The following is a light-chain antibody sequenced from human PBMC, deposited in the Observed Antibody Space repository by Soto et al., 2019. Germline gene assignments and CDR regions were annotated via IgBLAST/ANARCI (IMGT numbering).Light chain of an antibody. CDR3: CSYASSTSYV. J-gene: IGLJ1*01. CDR2: DVS. CDR1: SSDVGGYNF. Sequence: QSALTQPASVSGSPGQSITISCTGTSSDVGGYNFVTWYQQHPGEAPKLMIHDVSRRAPGVPNRFSGYKSGTTASLTISGLQAEDEADYYCCSYASSTSYVFGSGTKVTVL. V-gene: IGLV2-14*03.